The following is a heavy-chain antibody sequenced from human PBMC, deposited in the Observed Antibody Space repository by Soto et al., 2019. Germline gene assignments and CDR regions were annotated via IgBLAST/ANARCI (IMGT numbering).Heavy chain of an antibody. D-gene: IGHD3-22*01. CDR3: ARYDSSGSYQYFDY. CDR1: GYTFTAYG. CDR2: SSSFSGSRSFT. J-gene: IGHJ4*02. Sequence: ASVKVSCKTSGYTFTAYGIVWIRQAPARGLEWVGWSSSFSGSRSFTKYAEDFQGRVTITTDTTTSTAYLEFGSLKSDDTAVYYCARYDSSGSYQYFDYWGQGTLVTVSS. V-gene: IGHV1-18*01.